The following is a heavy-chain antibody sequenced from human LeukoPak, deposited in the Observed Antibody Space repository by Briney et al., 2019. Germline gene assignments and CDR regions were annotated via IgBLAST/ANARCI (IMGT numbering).Heavy chain of an antibody. CDR1: GFTFDDYA. Sequence: GGSLRLSCAASGFTFDDYAMHWVRQAPGKGLEWVSGISWNSGSIGYADSVKGRFTISRDSAKNSLYLQMNSLRAEDTALYYCAKALTDFWSGYRSYYFDYWGQGTLVTVSS. V-gene: IGHV3-9*01. J-gene: IGHJ4*02. CDR3: AKALTDFWSGYRSYYFDY. D-gene: IGHD3-3*01. CDR2: ISWNSGSI.